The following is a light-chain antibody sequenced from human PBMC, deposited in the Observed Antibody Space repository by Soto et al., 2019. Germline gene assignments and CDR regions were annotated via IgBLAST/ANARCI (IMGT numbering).Light chain of an antibody. Sequence: QSALTQPASVSGSPGQSITISCTGTSSDVGGNNFVSWYQQHPDKAPKLLIYAITNRPSGVSNRFSGSKSGSTASLTISGLQTEDEADYFCCSYTTISTVVFGTGTKLTVL. CDR2: AIT. V-gene: IGLV2-14*03. CDR3: CSYTTISTVV. CDR1: SSDVGGNNF. J-gene: IGLJ1*01.